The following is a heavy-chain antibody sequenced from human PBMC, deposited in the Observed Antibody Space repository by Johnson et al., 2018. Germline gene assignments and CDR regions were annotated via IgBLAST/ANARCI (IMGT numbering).Heavy chain of an antibody. V-gene: IGHV1-8*01. CDR2: MNPNSGNT. J-gene: IGHJ6*03. Sequence: QVQLVESGAEVKKPGASVKVSCKASGYTFTSYDINWVRQATGQGLEWMGWMNPNSGNTGSAQKFQGRVTMTRNTSISTAYMELSSLRSEDTAVYYCARGGIAAAGYYMDVWGKGTTVTVSS. CDR1: GYTFTSYD. D-gene: IGHD6-13*01. CDR3: ARGGIAAAGYYMDV.